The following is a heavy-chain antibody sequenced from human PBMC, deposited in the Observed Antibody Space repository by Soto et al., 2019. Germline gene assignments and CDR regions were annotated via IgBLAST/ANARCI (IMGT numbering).Heavy chain of an antibody. CDR2: INPNSGGT. CDR3: ARERTLAAPLDY. CDR1: GYTFTGYY. Sequence: ASVKVSCKASGYTFTGYYMHWVRQAPGQGLEWMGWINPNSGGTNYAQKFQGWVTMTRDTSISTAYMELSRLRSDDTAVYYCARERTLAAPLDYWGQGTLVTVSS. D-gene: IGHD6-6*01. J-gene: IGHJ4*02. V-gene: IGHV1-2*04.